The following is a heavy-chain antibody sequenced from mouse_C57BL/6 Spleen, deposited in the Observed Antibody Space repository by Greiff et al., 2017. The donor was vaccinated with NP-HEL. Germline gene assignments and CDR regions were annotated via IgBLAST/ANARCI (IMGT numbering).Heavy chain of an antibody. CDR2: IHPNSGST. V-gene: IGHV1-64*01. D-gene: IGHD2-4*01. CDR3: ARTDDYGHDFDY. CDR1: GYTFTSYW. J-gene: IGHJ2*01. Sequence: VQLKQPGAELVKPGASVTLSCKASGYTFTSYWMHWVKQRPGPGLEWIGMIHPNSGSTNYNEQFKSKATLTVDKSSSTAYMQLSSLTSEDSAVYYCARTDDYGHDFDYWGQGTTLTVSS.